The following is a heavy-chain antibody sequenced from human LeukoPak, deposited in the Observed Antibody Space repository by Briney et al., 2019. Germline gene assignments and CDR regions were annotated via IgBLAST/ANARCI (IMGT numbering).Heavy chain of an antibody. J-gene: IGHJ4*02. Sequence: GASVKVSCKASGYTFTGYYMHWVRQAPGQGLEWMGWINPNSGGTNYAQKFQGRVTMTRNTSISTAYMELSSLRSEDTAVYYCAFWGSGYPFDYWGQGTLVTVSS. D-gene: IGHD3-22*01. CDR2: INPNSGGT. CDR3: AFWGSGYPFDY. V-gene: IGHV1-2*02. CDR1: GYTFTGYY.